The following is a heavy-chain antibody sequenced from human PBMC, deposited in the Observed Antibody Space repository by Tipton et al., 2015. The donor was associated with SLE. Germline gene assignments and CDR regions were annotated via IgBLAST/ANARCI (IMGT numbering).Heavy chain of an antibody. V-gene: IGHV4-4*07. J-gene: IGHJ5*02. Sequence: TLSLTCTVSGGSISSYYWSWIRQPAGTGLEWIGRIYTSGSTNYNPYLQSRVTMSVDTSKNQFSLKLSSVTASDTAVYYCARDRPDCSGGSCYPRWFDPWGQGTLVTVSS. CDR2: IYTSGST. CDR3: ARDRPDCSGGSCYPRWFDP. D-gene: IGHD2-15*01. CDR1: GGSISSYY.